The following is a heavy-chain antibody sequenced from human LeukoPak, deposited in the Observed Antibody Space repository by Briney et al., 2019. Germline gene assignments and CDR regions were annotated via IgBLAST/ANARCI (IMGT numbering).Heavy chain of an antibody. J-gene: IGHJ4*02. V-gene: IGHV3-23*01. CDR3: AKRYYQDRSGYLGSIDY. CDR2: ISGSGVRT. D-gene: IGHD3-22*01. Sequence: GGSLRLSCAASGFSFSSYAMYWVGEAPGKGLEWVSAISGSGVRTYYADSVKGRVSISRDNSKNTLYLQMNSLRAEDTAVYFCAKRYYQDRSGYLGSIDYRGQGTLVTPSS. CDR1: GFSFSSYA.